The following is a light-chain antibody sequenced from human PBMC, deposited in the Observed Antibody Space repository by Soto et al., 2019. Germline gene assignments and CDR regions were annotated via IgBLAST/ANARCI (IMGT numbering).Light chain of an antibody. CDR1: QSVSSY. Sequence: EIVLTQSPATLSLSPGERATLSCRASQSVSSYLAWYQQTPGQAPRLLIYDASNRATGIPDRFSGSGSGTDFTLTISRLEPEDFAVYYCQQYGSSGTFGQGTKGDIK. J-gene: IGKJ1*01. V-gene: IGKV3-20*01. CDR3: QQYGSSGT. CDR2: DAS.